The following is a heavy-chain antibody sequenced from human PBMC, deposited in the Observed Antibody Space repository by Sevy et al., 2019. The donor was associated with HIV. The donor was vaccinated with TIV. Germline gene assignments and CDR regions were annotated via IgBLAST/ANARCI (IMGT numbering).Heavy chain of an antibody. V-gene: IGHV3-30-3*01. J-gene: IGHJ4*02. CDR2: ISYEGSNK. Sequence: GGSLRLSCAASGFTFSSYAMHWVRQAPGKGLEWVAVISYEGSNKYYADSVKGRFTISRDNSKNTLYLQMNSMRAEDTAVDDSARGWSDFDYWGQGTLVTVSS. D-gene: IGHD6-19*01. CDR3: ARGWSDFDY. CDR1: GFTFSSYA.